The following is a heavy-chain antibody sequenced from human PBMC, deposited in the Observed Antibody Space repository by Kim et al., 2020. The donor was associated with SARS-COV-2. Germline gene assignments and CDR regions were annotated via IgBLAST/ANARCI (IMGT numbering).Heavy chain of an antibody. V-gene: IGHV4-59*13. CDR3: ARDATYYYGSGSYSYYYGMDV. D-gene: IGHD3-10*01. CDR2: IYYSGST. Sequence: SETLSLTCTVSGGSISSYYWSWIRQPPGKGLEWIGYIYYSGSTNYNPSLKSRVTISVDTSKNQFSLKLSSVTAADTAVYYCARDATYYYGSGSYSYYYGMDVWGQGTTVTVSS. CDR1: GGSISSYY. J-gene: IGHJ6*02.